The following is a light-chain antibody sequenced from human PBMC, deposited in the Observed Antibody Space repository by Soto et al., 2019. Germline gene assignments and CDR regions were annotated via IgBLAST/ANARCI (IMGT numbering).Light chain of an antibody. CDR3: QQRSNWIT. J-gene: IGKJ5*01. Sequence: EIVMTQSPATLSVSPGERATLSCRASQSVSSSYLAWYQQKPGQAPRLLIYDASTRATGIPARFSASGSGTDFTLTISSLEPEDFAVYYCQQRSNWITFGQGTRLEIK. CDR2: DAS. V-gene: IGKV3D-20*02. CDR1: QSVSSSY.